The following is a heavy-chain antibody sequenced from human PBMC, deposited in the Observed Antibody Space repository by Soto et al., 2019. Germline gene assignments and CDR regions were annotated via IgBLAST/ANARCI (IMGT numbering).Heavy chain of an antibody. CDR2: IDPSDSYT. CDR3: ARRLVGANPYGMDV. V-gene: IGHV5-10-1*01. CDR1: GYSFTSNW. J-gene: IGHJ6*02. Sequence: GESLKISCKGSGYSFTSNWIGWVRQMPGKGLEWMGRIDPSDSYTNYSPSFQGHVTISADKSISTAYLQWSSLKASDTAMYYCARRLVGANPYGMDVWGQGTTVTVSS. D-gene: IGHD1-26*01.